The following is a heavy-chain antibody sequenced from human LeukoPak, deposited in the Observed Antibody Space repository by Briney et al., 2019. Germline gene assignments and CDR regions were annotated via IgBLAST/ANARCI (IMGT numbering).Heavy chain of an antibody. J-gene: IGHJ3*02. CDR3: ARRYCSGTSCFGAFDM. V-gene: IGHV3-7*01. D-gene: IGHD2-2*01. Sequence: GGSLKLSCAASGFNFSSHWMSWVRQAPGKGLEWVANIGQDGTEKNYVDSVKGRFTISRDNAKNSLYLQMSSLRAEDTAVYHCARRYCSGTSCFGAFDMWGQGTMVPVSS. CDR1: GFNFSSHW. CDR2: IGQDGTEK.